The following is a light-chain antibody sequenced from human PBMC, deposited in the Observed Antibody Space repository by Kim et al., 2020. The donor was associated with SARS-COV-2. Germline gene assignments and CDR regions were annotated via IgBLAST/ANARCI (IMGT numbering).Light chain of an antibody. CDR2: AAS. Sequence: AAVGDRVTITWRTTQSISSHLNWYQQKPGGAPTLLISAASTLPGGVPSRFSGSGSETDFTLTISSLQPEDFATYFCQQSYITPFTFGPGTKVDIK. CDR1: QSISSH. CDR3: QQSYITPFT. V-gene: IGKV1-39*01. J-gene: IGKJ3*01.